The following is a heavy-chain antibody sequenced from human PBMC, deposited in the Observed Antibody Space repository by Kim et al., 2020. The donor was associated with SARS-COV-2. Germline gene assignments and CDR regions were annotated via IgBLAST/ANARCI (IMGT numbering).Heavy chain of an antibody. V-gene: IGHV3-23*01. D-gene: IGHD5-18*01. CDR3: AKDPRGYVGGSRWVDY. CDR2: ISGSGGST. CDR1: GFTFSSYD. Sequence: GGSLRLSCAASGFTFSSYDMSWVRQAPGKGLEWVSAISGSGGSTYYADSVKGRFTISRDNSKNTLYLQMNSLRAEDTAVYYCAKDPRGYVGGSRWVDYWGQGTLVTVSS. J-gene: IGHJ4*02.